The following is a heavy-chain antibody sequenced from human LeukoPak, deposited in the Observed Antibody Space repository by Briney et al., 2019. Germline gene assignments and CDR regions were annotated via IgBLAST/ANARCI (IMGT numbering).Heavy chain of an antibody. CDR2: INHSGST. D-gene: IGHD3-10*01. Sequence: SETLSLTCAVYGGSFSGYYWSWIRQPPGKGLECIGEINHSGSTNYNPSLKSRVTISVDTSKKQFSLKLSSVTAADTAVYYCARGSMVLLWFGELFRYYFDYWGQGTLVTVSS. CDR3: ARGSMVLLWFGELFRYYFDY. V-gene: IGHV4-34*01. J-gene: IGHJ4*02. CDR1: GGSFSGYY.